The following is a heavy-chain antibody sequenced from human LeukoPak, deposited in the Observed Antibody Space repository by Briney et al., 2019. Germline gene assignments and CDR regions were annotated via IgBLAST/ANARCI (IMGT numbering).Heavy chain of an antibody. CDR1: GFTFSSYS. CDR3: ARDKNYRHFDY. CDR2: ISSSSSTI. D-gene: IGHD1-7*01. V-gene: IGHV3-48*01. J-gene: IGHJ4*02. Sequence: GGSLRLSCAASGFTFSSYSMNWVRQAPGKGLEWVSYISSSSSTIYYADSVKGRFTISRDNAKNSLYLQMNSLRAEDTAAYYCARDKNYRHFDYWGQGTLVTVSS.